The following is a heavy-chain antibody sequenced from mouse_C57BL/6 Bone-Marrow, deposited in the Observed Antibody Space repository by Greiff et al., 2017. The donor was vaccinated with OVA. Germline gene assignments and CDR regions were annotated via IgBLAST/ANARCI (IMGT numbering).Heavy chain of an antibody. CDR3: ARLITTGFAY. J-gene: IGHJ3*01. CDR1: GFTFSSYG. Sequence: EVMLVESGGDLVKPGGSLKLSCAASGFTFSSYGMSWVRQTPDQRLEWVATISSGGSYTYYPDSVKGRFTISRDNAKNTLYLQMSSLKSEDTAVYYCARLITTGFAYWGQGTLVTVSA. V-gene: IGHV5-6*01. D-gene: IGHD1-1*01. CDR2: ISSGGSYT.